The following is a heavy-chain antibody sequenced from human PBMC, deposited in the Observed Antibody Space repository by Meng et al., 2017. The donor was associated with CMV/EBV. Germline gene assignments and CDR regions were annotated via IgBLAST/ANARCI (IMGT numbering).Heavy chain of an antibody. CDR1: GGSFSGYY. CDR3: VRGRGPGSMVRHVGLYYYGMDV. V-gene: IGHV4-34*01. Sequence: SETLSLTCAVYGGSFSGYYWSWIRQPPGKGLEWIGEINHSGSTNYNPSLKSRVTISVDTSKNQFSLKLSSVTAADTAVYYCVRGRGPGSMVRHVGLYYYGMDVWGQGTTVTVSS. CDR2: INHSGST. D-gene: IGHD3-10*01. J-gene: IGHJ6*02.